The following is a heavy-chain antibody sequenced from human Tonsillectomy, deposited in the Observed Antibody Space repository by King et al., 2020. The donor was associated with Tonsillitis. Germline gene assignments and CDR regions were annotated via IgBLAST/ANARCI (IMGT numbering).Heavy chain of an antibody. CDR2: ISSDGNNK. V-gene: IGHV3-30*18. Sequence: VQLVESGGGVVQPGTSLRLSCAASGFTFSSYGMHWVRQAPGKGLEWVAVISSDGNNKYYVDSVKGRFTISRDNFKNMLYLQMNFLRADDTAVYFCAKDEGGIGQWLVVVDYWGQGTLVTVSS. CDR1: GFTFSSYG. J-gene: IGHJ4*02. D-gene: IGHD6-19*01. CDR3: AKDEGGIGQWLVVVDY.